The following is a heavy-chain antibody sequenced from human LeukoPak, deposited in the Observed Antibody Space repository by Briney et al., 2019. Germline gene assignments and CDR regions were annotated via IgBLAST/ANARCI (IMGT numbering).Heavy chain of an antibody. CDR1: GFTFSSYA. J-gene: IGHJ4*02. CDR3: AKDASAGGSYYFDF. CDR2: ISGSGRDT. D-gene: IGHD6-13*01. Sequence: PGGSLRLSCAASGFTFSSYAMNWVRQAPGKGREWVSTISGSGRDTDYTDSVKGRFTIYRDNSKNTLYLQMNSLRAEDTAVYYCAKDASAGGSYYFDFWGQGTLVTVSS. V-gene: IGHV3-23*01.